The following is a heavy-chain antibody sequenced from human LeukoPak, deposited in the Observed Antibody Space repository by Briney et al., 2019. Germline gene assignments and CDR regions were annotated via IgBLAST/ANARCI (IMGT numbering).Heavy chain of an antibody. Sequence: QPGGSLRLSCATSGFTLSSYWMHWVRQVPGKGLEWLSRINNDGVSTSYADSVEGRFTISRDNSKSTLYLQMNSLRVDDTAVYYCAKDMGEPAYCGGDCYSRFFQHWGQGTLVTVSS. CDR3: AKDMGEPAYCGGDCYSRFFQH. V-gene: IGHV3-74*01. CDR1: GFTLSSYW. D-gene: IGHD2-21*02. CDR2: INNDGVST. J-gene: IGHJ1*01.